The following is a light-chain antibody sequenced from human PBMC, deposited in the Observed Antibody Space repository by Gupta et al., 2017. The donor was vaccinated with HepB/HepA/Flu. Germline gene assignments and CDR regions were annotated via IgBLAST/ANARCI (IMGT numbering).Light chain of an antibody. V-gene: IGKV3-11*01. J-gene: IGKJ5*01. CDR2: DAS. CDR1: QNVGTS. Sequence: EIVLTQSPAPLSLSPGERATLSCRASQNVGTSLAWYQQKPGQAPRLLIYDASSRATAIPARLSGSGSGTDFTLTFSSLEPEDFAVYYCQQSTNFGQGTRLEIK. CDR3: QQSTN.